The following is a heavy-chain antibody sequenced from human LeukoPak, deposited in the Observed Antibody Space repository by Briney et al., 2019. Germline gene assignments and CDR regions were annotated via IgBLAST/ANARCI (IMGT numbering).Heavy chain of an antibody. D-gene: IGHD3-22*01. CDR3: ARWGLNSGYSTRFDY. Sequence: GESLKISCKGSGYSFTSYWIGWVRQMPGKGLEWMGIIYPGDSDTRYSPSSQGQVTISADKSISTAYLQWSSLKASDTAMYYCARWGLNSGYSTRFDYWGQGTLVTVSS. CDR1: GYSFTSYW. J-gene: IGHJ4*02. V-gene: IGHV5-51*01. CDR2: IYPGDSDT.